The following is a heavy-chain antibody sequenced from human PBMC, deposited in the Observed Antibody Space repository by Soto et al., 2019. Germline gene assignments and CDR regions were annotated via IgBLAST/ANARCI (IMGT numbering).Heavy chain of an antibody. J-gene: IGHJ5*02. CDR1: GFTFSTYD. V-gene: IGHV3-13*01. Sequence: EVQLVESGGGLVQPGGSLRLSCAASGFTFSTYDMHWVRQATGKGLEWVSAIGTIRDTYYLDSVKGRFTISRENAKNSVYLQMNSLRAGDTAVYYCARGRSNHYESSPPPKFDPWGRGTLVTVSS. CDR2: IGTIRDT. CDR3: ARGRSNHYESSPPPKFDP. D-gene: IGHD3-16*01.